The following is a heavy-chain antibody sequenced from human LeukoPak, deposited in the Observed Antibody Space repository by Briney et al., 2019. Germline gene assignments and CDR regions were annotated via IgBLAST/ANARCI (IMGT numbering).Heavy chain of an antibody. Sequence: SETLSLTCTVSGGSISSSSYYWGWIRQPPGKGLEWIGSTYYSGSTYYNPSLKSRVTISVDTSKNQFSLKLSSVTAADTAVYYCARNYCSSTSCYRDDYYYMDVWGKGTTVTVSS. V-gene: IGHV4-39*01. CDR3: ARNYCSSTSCYRDDYYYMDV. J-gene: IGHJ6*03. D-gene: IGHD2-2*02. CDR2: TYYSGST. CDR1: GGSISSSSYY.